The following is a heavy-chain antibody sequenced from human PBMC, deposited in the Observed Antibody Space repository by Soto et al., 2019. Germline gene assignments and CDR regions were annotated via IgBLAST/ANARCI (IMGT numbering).Heavy chain of an antibody. V-gene: IGHV3-72*01. Sequence: EVQLVESGGGLVQPGGSLRLSCAASGFTFSDHYMDWVRQAPGQGLEWVGRTKNKANSYTTEYAASVKGRFTISRDDSKNSLYLRMNSLKAEDTAMYYCARVALSGSGIRLSDYWGQGTLVTVSS. CDR2: TKNKANSYTT. CDR1: GFTFSDHY. CDR3: ARVALSGSGIRLSDY. J-gene: IGHJ4*02. D-gene: IGHD3-10*01.